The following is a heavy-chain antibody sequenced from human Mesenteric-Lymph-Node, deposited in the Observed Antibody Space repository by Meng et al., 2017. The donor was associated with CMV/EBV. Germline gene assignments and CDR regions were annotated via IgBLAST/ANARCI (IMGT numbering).Heavy chain of an antibody. CDR1: GYSFIGYY. CDR2: INPASGGT. V-gene: IGHV1-2*02. Sequence: ASVKVSCQASGYSFIGYYMHWVRQTPGQGLEWMGWINPASGGTDYVQKFQGRVIMTRDRSINTAYMELSGLRSDDTAIYYCARKGNGQGSADALDVWGQGTMVTVSS. J-gene: IGHJ3*01. CDR3: ARKGNGQGSADALDV. D-gene: IGHD2-8*01.